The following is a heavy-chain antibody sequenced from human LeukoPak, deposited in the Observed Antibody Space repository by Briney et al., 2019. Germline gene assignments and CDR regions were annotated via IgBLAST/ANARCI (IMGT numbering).Heavy chain of an antibody. D-gene: IGHD1-1*01. CDR2: IYYSGST. CDR3: ARDRRLGTLDY. CDR1: GGSISSYY. Sequence: PSETLSLTCTVSGGSISSYYWSWIRRPPGKGLEWIGYIYYSGSTNYNPSLKSRVTISVDTSKNQFSLKLSSVTAADTAVYYCARDRRLGTLDYWGQGTLVTVSS. V-gene: IGHV4-59*01. J-gene: IGHJ4*02.